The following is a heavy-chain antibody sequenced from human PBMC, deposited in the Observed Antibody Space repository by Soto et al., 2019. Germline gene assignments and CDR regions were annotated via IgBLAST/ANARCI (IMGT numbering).Heavy chain of an antibody. CDR1: GFTFSSHV. J-gene: IGHJ6*02. CDR3: ARGPRAPPPHDYGMDV. V-gene: IGHV3-23*01. Sequence: EVQLLESGGGLVQPGGSLRPSCAASGFTFSSHVMNWVRQAPGKGLEWVAAISGGGGTTYYGDSVEGRFTMSRDNSKNTLYLQMNSLRADDTAVYYCARGPRAPPPHDYGMDVWGQGTTVTVSS. CDR2: ISGGGGTT.